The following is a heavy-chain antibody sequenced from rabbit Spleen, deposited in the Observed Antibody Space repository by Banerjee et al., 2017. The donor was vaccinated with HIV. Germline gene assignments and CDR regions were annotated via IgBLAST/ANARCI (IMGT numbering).Heavy chain of an antibody. J-gene: IGHJ4*01. V-gene: IGHV1S45*01. D-gene: IGHD8-1*01. CDR3: ARPNSGSGYE. CDR1: GFSFSSSYW. Sequence: QEQLEESGGDLVKPEGSLTLTCTASGFSFSSSYWICWVRQAPGKGLEWIGCILTGGGNTYYANWAKGRFTISKTSSTTVTLQMTSLTVADTATYFCARPNSGSGYEWGPGTLVTVS. CDR2: ILTGGGNT.